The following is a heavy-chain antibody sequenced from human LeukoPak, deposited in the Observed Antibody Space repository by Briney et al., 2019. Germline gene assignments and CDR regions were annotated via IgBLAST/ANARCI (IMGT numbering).Heavy chain of an antibody. CDR1: GGSINNYNYY. Sequence: SETLSLTCTVSGGSINNYNYYWGWIRQPPGKGLEWIGSICYSGSTYYNPSLKSRITISVDTSKNQFSLKLSSVTAADTAVYYCARASGYYYGDFDYWGQGTRVTVSS. V-gene: IGHV4-39*07. CDR3: ARASGYYYGDFDY. D-gene: IGHD3-22*01. CDR2: ICYSGST. J-gene: IGHJ4*02.